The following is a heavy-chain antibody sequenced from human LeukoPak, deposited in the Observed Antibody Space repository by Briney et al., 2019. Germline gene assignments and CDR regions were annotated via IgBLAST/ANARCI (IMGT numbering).Heavy chain of an antibody. V-gene: IGHV3-7*01. Sequence: GVSLRLSCAASGFTFSSYWMSWVRQAPGKGLEWVANIKQDGSEKYYVDSVKGRFTISRDNAKNSLYLQMNSLRAEDTAVYYCARDSRLGGSGSYSDYWGQGTLVTVSS. J-gene: IGHJ4*02. CDR3: ARDSRLGGSGSYSDY. CDR2: IKQDGSEK. D-gene: IGHD3-10*01. CDR1: GFTFSSYW.